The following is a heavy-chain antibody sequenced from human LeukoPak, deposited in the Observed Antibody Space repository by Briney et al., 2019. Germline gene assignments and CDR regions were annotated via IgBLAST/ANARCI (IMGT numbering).Heavy chain of an antibody. CDR2: INHSGST. J-gene: IGHJ4*02. CDR3: AREVPSAFDY. V-gene: IGHV4-34*01. D-gene: IGHD6-25*01. Sequence: SETLSLTCAVYGGSFSGYYWSWIRQPPGKGLEWIGEINHSGSTNYNPSLKSRVTISVDTSKNQFSLKLSSVTAADTAVYYCAREVPSAFDYWGQGTLVTVSS. CDR1: GGSFSGYY.